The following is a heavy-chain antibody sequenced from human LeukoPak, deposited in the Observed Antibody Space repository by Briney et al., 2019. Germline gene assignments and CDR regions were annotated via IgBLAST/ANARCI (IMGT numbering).Heavy chain of an antibody. J-gene: IGHJ4*02. V-gene: IGHV3-33*08. D-gene: IGHD2-21*02. Sequence: GGSLRLSCAASGFTFSSFGMHWVRQAPGKGLEWVAVIWYDGSNKYHADSVKGRFTISRDNAKNTLYLQMNSLRAEDTAVYYCARGLNGDYYWGQGTLVTVSS. CDR3: ARGLNGDYY. CDR1: GFTFSSFG. CDR2: IWYDGSNK.